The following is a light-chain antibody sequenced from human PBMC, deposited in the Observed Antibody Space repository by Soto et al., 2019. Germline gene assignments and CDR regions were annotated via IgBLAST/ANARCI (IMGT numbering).Light chain of an antibody. Sequence: QSALTQPGSVSGSPGQSITISSTGTSSDVGGYNYVSWYQQHPGKAPKLMIYDVSNRPSGVSNRFSGSKSGNTASLTISGLEAENEADYYCSSYTSSSTEVFGTGTKLTVL. J-gene: IGLJ1*01. V-gene: IGLV2-14*01. CDR2: DVS. CDR1: SSDVGGYNY. CDR3: SSYTSSSTEV.